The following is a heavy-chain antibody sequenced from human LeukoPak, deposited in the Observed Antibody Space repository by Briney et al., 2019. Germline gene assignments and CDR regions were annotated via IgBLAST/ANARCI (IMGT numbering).Heavy chain of an antibody. Sequence: PGGSLRLSCAASGFTFSSCSMNWVRQAPGKGLEWVSYISSSSSTIYYADSVKGRFTISRDNAKNSLYLQMNSLRAEDTAVYYCARDLWLSPYYFDYWGQGTLVTVSS. CDR1: GFTFSSCS. D-gene: IGHD3-10*01. J-gene: IGHJ4*02. CDR2: ISSSSSTI. CDR3: ARDLWLSPYYFDY. V-gene: IGHV3-48*01.